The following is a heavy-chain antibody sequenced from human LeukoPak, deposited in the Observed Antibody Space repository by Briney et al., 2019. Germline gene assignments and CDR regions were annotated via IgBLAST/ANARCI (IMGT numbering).Heavy chain of an antibody. CDR3: ARAISGWPPNYFDY. CDR2: IYYSGST. D-gene: IGHD6-19*01. V-gene: IGHV4-59*01. J-gene: IGHJ4*02. CDR1: GGSISSYY. Sequence: SETLSLTCTVSGGSISSYYWSWIRQPPGKGLEWIGYIYYSGSTNYNPSLKSRVTISVDTSKNQFSLKLSSVTAAATAVYYCARAISGWPPNYFDYWGQGTLVTVSS.